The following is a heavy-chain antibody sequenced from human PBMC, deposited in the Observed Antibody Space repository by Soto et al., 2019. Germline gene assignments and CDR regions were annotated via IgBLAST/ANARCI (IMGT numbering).Heavy chain of an antibody. CDR3: ARDIPHCSGGSCFVY. J-gene: IGHJ4*02. CDR1: GFTFSSYS. Sequence: EVQLVESGGGLVKPGGSLRLSCAASGFTFSSYSMNWVRQAPGKGLEWVSSISSSSSYIYYADSVKGRFTISRDNAKNSLYLQMNSLIAEDTAVYYCARDIPHCSGGSCFVYWGQGTLVTVSS. V-gene: IGHV3-21*01. CDR2: ISSSSSYI. D-gene: IGHD2-15*01.